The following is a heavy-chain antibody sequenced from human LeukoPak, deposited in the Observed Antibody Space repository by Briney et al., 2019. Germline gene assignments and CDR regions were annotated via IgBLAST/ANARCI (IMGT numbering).Heavy chain of an antibody. CDR1: GFTFSTYD. J-gene: IGHJ4*02. CDR3: AKDSSSGTYFDY. CDR2: ISGSGGST. D-gene: IGHD1-26*01. V-gene: IGHV3-23*01. Sequence: GGSLRLSCAVSGFTFSTYDMSWVRQAPGKGLEWVSAISGSGGSTCYADSVKGRFTISRDNSKNTLYLQLKSLRAEDTAVYYCAKDSSSGTYFDYWGQGTLATVSS.